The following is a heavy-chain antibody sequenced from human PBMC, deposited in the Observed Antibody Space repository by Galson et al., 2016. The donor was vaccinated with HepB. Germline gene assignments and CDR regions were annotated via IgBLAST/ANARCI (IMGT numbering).Heavy chain of an antibody. D-gene: IGHD6-13*01. Sequence: SLRLSCAASGFTFNSFGMHWVRQAPGKGLEWVAVIWYDGSNKYYGDSVKGRFTISRDNSKNTLYLQMNSLRAEDTAIYYCAREAPIAAPGANDIWGQGTMVTVSS. CDR1: GFTFNSFG. J-gene: IGHJ3*02. CDR3: AREAPIAAPGANDI. V-gene: IGHV3-33*01. CDR2: IWYDGSNK.